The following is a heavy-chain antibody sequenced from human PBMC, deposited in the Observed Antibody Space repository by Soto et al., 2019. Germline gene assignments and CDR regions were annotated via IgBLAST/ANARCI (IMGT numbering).Heavy chain of an antibody. CDR1: GFSLSTSGVG. V-gene: IGHV2-5*02. Sequence: SGPTLVNPTQTLTLTCTFSGFSLSTSGVGVGWIRQPPGKALEWLALIYWDDDKRYSPSLKSRLTITKDTSKNQVVLTMTNMDPVDTATYYCAHRRRAAAGDNEYFQHWGQGTLVTVSS. J-gene: IGHJ1*01. CDR3: AHRRRAAAGDNEYFQH. D-gene: IGHD6-13*01. CDR2: IYWDDDK.